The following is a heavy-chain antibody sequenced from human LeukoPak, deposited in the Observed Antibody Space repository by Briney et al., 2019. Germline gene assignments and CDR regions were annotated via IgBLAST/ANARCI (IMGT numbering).Heavy chain of an antibody. D-gene: IGHD6-13*01. CDR1: GASISDYH. Sequence: SETLSLTCTVSGASISDYHWKWLRQPPGEGLGWSEYIYCIGTTNSNPSLKSGVTISGRTSRKQFSLKLSSWTAADTAVYYCARAKAAAGIDYFDYWGQGTLVTVSS. CDR2: IYCIGTT. CDR3: ARAKAAAGIDYFDY. J-gene: IGHJ4*02. V-gene: IGHV4-59*13.